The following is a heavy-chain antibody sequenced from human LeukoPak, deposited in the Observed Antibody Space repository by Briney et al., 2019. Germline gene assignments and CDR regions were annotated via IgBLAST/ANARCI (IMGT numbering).Heavy chain of an antibody. CDR2: MNPNSGNT. CDR3: ARGQGHYYYYSTDV. J-gene: IGHJ6*03. Sequence: ASVKVSCKASGYTFTSSDINWVRQAAGQGLEWMGWMNPNSGNTGYAQKFQGRVTITRNTSISTAYMELSSLRSEDTAVYYCARGQGHYYYYSTDVWGKGTTVTVSS. CDR1: GYTFTSSD. V-gene: IGHV1-8*03.